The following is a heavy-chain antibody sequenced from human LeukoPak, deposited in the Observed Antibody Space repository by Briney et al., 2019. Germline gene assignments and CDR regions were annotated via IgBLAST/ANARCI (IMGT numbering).Heavy chain of an antibody. D-gene: IGHD2-15*01. CDR2: ISVDIGNT. CDR3: ARDRLGYCGGGSCLLFDY. CDR1: GCTFASYG. J-gene: IGHJ4*02. Sequence: ASVKVSCKASGCTFASYGISWVRQAPGQGLEWMGWISVDIGNTNYAQSLQGRVSMTRDISTTIVYMELTSLRSDDTAVYYCARDRLGYCGGGSCLLFDYWGQGTLVTVSS. V-gene: IGHV1-18*01.